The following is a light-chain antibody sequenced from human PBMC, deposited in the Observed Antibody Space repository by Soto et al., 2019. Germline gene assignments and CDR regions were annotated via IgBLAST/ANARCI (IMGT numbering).Light chain of an antibody. Sequence: QLVLTQPPSVSGAPGQRVTIACTGSSSNIGAGYDVHWYQQLPGTAPKLFIYGNSNRPSGVPDRFSGSKSGTSASLAITGLQPEDEADYYCQSYDSSLSGVVFGGGTKVTVL. J-gene: IGLJ2*01. CDR1: SSNIGAGYD. CDR3: QSYDSSLSGVV. CDR2: GNS. V-gene: IGLV1-40*01.